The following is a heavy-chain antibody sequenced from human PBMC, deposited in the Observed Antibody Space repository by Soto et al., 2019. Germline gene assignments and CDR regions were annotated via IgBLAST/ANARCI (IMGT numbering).Heavy chain of an antibody. Sequence: GGSLRLCCAASGFTFSSYAMSWVRQAPGKGLEWVSAISGSGGSTYYADSVKGRFTISRDNSKNTLYLQMNSLRAEDTAVYYCAKTRAYYDSSATSFQHSGPGTLVSVSS. D-gene: IGHD3-22*01. CDR2: ISGSGGST. V-gene: IGHV3-23*01. CDR1: GFTFSSYA. CDR3: AKTRAYYDSSATSFQH. J-gene: IGHJ1*01.